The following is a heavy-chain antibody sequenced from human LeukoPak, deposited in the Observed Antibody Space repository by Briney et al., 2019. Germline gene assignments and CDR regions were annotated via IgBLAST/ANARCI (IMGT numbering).Heavy chain of an antibody. J-gene: IGHJ6*02. D-gene: IGHD1-26*01. V-gene: IGHV1-2*02. CDR3: ARDRVGLGFDGMDV. CDR1: GYTFTAYY. CDR2: INPNSGAI. Sequence: ASVKVSCKASGYTFTAYYMYWLRQAPGQGLEWMGWINPNSGAIYSAQKFQGRVTMTRDTSISTAYMEMSSLRSDDTAVYYCARDRVGLGFDGMDVWGQGTTVTVSS.